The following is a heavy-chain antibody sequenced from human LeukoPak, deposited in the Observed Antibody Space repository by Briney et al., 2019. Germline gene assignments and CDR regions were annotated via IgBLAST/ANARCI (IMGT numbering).Heavy chain of an antibody. CDR3: AKDLEGRYSSGWFGPGYFDY. CDR2: ISASAGST. J-gene: IGHJ4*02. Sequence: GGSLRLSCAASGFTFSSYAMSWVRQAPGKGLEWVSDISASAGSTFYADSVKGRFTISRDNSKNTLYLQMNSLRAEDTAVYYCAKDLEGRYSSGWFGPGYFDYWGQGTLVTVSS. V-gene: IGHV3-23*01. CDR1: GFTFSSYA. D-gene: IGHD6-19*01.